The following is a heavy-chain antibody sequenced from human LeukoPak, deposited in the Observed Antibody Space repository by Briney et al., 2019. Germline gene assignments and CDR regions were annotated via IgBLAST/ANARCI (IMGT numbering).Heavy chain of an antibody. CDR3: ARGVVAMVRGVMNWFDP. J-gene: IGHJ5*02. CDR1: GGSISSYY. D-gene: IGHD3-10*01. V-gene: IGHV4-59*08. Sequence: SETLSLTCTVSGGSISSYYWSWIRQPPGKGLEWIGYIYYSGSTNYNPSLKSRVTISVDTSKNQFSLKLSSVTAADTAGYFCARGVVAMVRGVMNWFDPWGQGTLVTVSS. CDR2: IYYSGST.